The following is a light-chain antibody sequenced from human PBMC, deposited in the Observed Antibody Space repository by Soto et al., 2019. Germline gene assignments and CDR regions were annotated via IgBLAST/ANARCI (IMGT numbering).Light chain of an antibody. Sequence: QPVLTQPPSASGTPGQRVTISCSGSISNLGSNFVFWYQQLPGAAPKLLISRNDQRPSGVPDRFSGSKSGTSASLAISGLRSEDEADYHCAAWDDSLGGVVFGGGTQLTVL. J-gene: IGLJ3*02. CDR2: RND. CDR1: ISNLGSNF. V-gene: IGLV1-47*01. CDR3: AAWDDSLGGVV.